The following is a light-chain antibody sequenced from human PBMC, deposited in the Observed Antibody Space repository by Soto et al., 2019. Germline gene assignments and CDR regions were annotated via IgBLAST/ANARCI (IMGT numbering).Light chain of an antibody. CDR3: AAWDDSLNGWV. V-gene: IGLV1-44*01. Sequence: QSVLTQPPSASGTPGQRVTISCSESRSNIGSKTVYWYQHLPGTAPKLLIHSNNQRHSEVPDRFSGSKSGPSASLAISVLQAEDEADYYCAAWDDSLNGWVFGGGTKLTVL. CDR1: RSNIGSKT. CDR2: SNN. J-gene: IGLJ3*02.